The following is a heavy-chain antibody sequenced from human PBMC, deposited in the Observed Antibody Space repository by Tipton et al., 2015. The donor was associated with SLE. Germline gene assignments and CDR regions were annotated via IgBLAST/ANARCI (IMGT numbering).Heavy chain of an antibody. CDR2: IFYDGGT. D-gene: IGHD3/OR15-3a*01. J-gene: IGHJ4*02. V-gene: IGHV4-39*07. Sequence: TLSLICTVSGGSINTTDYYWGWLRQPPGERLEWIGTIFYDGGTYYNPSLKSRVTISVDTSKNQFSLRLNSVTAADTSVYYCARQVYDFTYYFDYWGQGTLVSVSS. CDR1: GGSINTTDYY. CDR3: ARQVYDFTYYFDY.